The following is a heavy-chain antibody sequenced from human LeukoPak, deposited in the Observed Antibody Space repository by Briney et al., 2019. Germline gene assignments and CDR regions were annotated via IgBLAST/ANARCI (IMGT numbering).Heavy chain of an antibody. J-gene: IGHJ4*02. D-gene: IGHD4-17*01. CDR1: GFTFSSYG. CDR3: AKDMTTATGFVDY. Sequence: PGGSLRLSCAASGFTFSSYGMHWVRQAPGKGLEWVAFIRYDGSNKYYADSVKGRFTISRDNSKNTLYLRMNSLRAEDTAVYYCAKDMTTATGFVDYWGQGTLVTVSS. V-gene: IGHV3-30*02. CDR2: IRYDGSNK.